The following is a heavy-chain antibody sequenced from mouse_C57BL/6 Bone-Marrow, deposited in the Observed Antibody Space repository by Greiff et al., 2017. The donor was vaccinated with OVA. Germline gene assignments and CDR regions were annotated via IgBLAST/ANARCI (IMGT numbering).Heavy chain of an antibody. CDR3: ARVDYDWFAY. CDR2: ISDGGSYT. Sequence: EVQGVESGGGLVKPGGSLKLSCAASGFTFSSYAMSWVRQTPEKRLEWVATISDGGSYTYYPDNVKGRFTISRDNAKNNLYLQMSHLKSEEPAMYYCARVDYDWFAYWGQGTLVTVSA. D-gene: IGHD2-4*01. CDR1: GFTFSSYA. J-gene: IGHJ3*01. V-gene: IGHV5-4*01.